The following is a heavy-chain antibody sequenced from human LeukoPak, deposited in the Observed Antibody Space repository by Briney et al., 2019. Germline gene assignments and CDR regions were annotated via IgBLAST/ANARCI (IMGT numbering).Heavy chain of an antibody. D-gene: IGHD6-19*01. CDR2: ISNIGDRT. Sequence: GGSLRPSCAASGFTFSSYAMSWVRQAPGKGLEWVAGISNIGDRTNYADSVKGRFTISRDNSKNTLYLQMNSLRAEDTAVYYCARGTPSSSGWLYYGMDVWGQGTTVTVSS. J-gene: IGHJ6*02. CDR3: ARGTPSSSGWLYYGMDV. CDR1: GFTFSSYA. V-gene: IGHV3-23*01.